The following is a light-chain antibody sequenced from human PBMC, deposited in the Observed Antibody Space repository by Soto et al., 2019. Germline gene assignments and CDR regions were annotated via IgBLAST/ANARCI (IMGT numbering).Light chain of an antibody. V-gene: IGLV2-14*01. CDR3: TSYTSNTALV. CDR1: SSDIGSHDY. J-gene: IGLJ1*01. Sequence: QSALTQPASVSGSPGQSITISCTGTSSDIGSHDYVSWYQHHPGKAPKLIIYEVTNRPSGVSDRFSGSKSGSTASLTISGLQAEDEADYHCTSYTSNTALVFGTG. CDR2: EVT.